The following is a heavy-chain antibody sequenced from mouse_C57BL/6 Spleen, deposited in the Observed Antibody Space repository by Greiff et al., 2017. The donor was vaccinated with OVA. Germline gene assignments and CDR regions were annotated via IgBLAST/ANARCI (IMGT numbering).Heavy chain of an antibody. CDR1: GYTFTSYW. J-gene: IGHJ4*01. CDR2: IDPSDSYT. Sequence: QVQLQQPGAELVKPGASVKLSCKASGYTFTSYWMPWVQQRPGQGLEWIGEIDPSDSYTNYNQKFKGTATLTVDTSSSTAYMQLSSLTSEDSAVYYCAKRAVVAYNYAMDDWGQGTSVTVSS. CDR3: AKRAVVAYNYAMDD. V-gene: IGHV1-50*01. D-gene: IGHD1-1*01.